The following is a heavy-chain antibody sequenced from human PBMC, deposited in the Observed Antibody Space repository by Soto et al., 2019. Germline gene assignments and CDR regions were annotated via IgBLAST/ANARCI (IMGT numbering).Heavy chain of an antibody. D-gene: IGHD2-21*02. Sequence: QVQLVQSGAEVKKPGSSVKVSCKASGGTFSSYAISWVRQAPGQGLEWMGGIIPIFGTANYAQKFQGRVTITADESTSTAYMELSSLRSDDTAVYYCARAIVVVTAAHYYGMDVWGQGTTVTVSS. CDR3: ARAIVVVTAAHYYGMDV. CDR1: GGTFSSYA. J-gene: IGHJ6*02. V-gene: IGHV1-69*12. CDR2: IIPIFGTA.